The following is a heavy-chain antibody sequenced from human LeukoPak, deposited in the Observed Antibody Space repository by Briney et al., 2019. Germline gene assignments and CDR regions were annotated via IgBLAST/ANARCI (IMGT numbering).Heavy chain of an antibody. D-gene: IGHD2-15*01. J-gene: IGHJ3*02. CDR1: GGSVSTDY. CDR2: SHYSGSA. V-gene: IGHV4-59*02. Sequence: PSETLSLTCTVSGGSVSTDYWSWIRQPPGKGLEWIGYSHYSGSANYNPSLKSRVTISVDTSKNQVSLRLTSVTAADTAVYYCARGGDDAATFHIWGQGTMVTASS. CDR3: ARGGDDAATFHI.